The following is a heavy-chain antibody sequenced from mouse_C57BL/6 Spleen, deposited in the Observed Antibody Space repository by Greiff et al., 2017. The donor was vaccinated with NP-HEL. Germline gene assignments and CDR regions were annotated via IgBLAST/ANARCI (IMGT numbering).Heavy chain of an antibody. J-gene: IGHJ4*01. V-gene: IGHV1-82*01. CDR1: GYAFSSSW. CDR3: ASLVLYAMDY. CDR2: IYPGDGDT. Sequence: VQLQQSGPELVKPGASVKISCKASGYAFSSSWMNWVKQRPGKGLEWIGRIYPGDGDTNYNGKFKGQATLTADKSSSTAYMQLSSLTSEDSAVYFWASLVLYAMDYWGQGTSVTVSS. D-gene: IGHD1-1*02.